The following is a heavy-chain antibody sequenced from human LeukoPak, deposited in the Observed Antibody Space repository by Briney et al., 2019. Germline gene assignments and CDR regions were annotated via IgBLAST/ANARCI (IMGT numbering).Heavy chain of an antibody. CDR2: ITGDGVTT. D-gene: IGHD6-19*01. V-gene: IGHV3-23*01. J-gene: IGHJ4*02. Sequence: GGSLRLSCAASGFTFSSFAMSWVRQAPGKGLAWVSTITGDGVTTYYADSVKGRFTISRDDSKNTVYLQLNSLRADDTAVYYCARDCPIVSYASGWSSNSFDHWGQGTPVTVSS. CDR1: GFTFSSFA. CDR3: ARDCPIVSYASGWSSNSFDH.